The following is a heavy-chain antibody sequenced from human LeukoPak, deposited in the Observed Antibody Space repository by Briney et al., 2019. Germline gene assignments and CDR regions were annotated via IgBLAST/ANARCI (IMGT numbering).Heavy chain of an antibody. CDR3: AREPSYYFDY. J-gene: IGHJ4*02. Sequence: GRSLRLSCAASGFTFSSYAMHWVRQAPGKGLEWVAVISYDGSNKYYADSVKGRLTISRDNSKNTLYLQMNSLRAEDTAVYYCAREPSYYFDYWGQGTLVTVSS. CDR2: ISYDGSNK. V-gene: IGHV3-30-3*01. CDR1: GFTFSSYA.